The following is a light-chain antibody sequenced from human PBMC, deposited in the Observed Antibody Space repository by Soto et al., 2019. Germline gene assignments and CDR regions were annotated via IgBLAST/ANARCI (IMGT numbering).Light chain of an antibody. Sequence: QSVLTQPPSASGSPGQSVTISCTGASSDVAGYNYVSWYQQHPGKAPKLMIYEVSERPSGVPDRFSGSKSGNTASLTVSGLQAEDEADYYCSSYAGSNNVIFGGGTKLTVL. CDR1: SSDVAGYNY. CDR2: EVS. CDR3: SSYAGSNNVI. V-gene: IGLV2-8*01. J-gene: IGLJ2*01.